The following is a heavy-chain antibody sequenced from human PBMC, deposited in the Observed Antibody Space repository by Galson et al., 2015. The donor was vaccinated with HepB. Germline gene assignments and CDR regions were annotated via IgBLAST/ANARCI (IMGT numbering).Heavy chain of an antibody. CDR2: IKQDGSET. CDR1: GFSFSDYW. CDR3: ARLGDTLYPASDI. J-gene: IGHJ3*02. D-gene: IGHD2-21*01. V-gene: IGHV3-7*01. Sequence: SLRLSCAASGFSFSDYWMTWARQTPGKGLEWVANIKQDGSETYYVDSVKGRFTISRDNAGYSLDLQMNSLRAEDTAVYYCARLGDTLYPASDIWGQGTMVTVSS.